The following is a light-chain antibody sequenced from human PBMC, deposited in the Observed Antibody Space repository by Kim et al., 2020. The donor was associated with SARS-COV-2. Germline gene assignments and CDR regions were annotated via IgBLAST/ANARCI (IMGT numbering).Light chain of an antibody. CDR2: DAS. CDR1: QSVGSY. V-gene: IGKV3-11*01. CDR3: QQRANWPTVT. J-gene: IGKJ4*01. Sequence: EIVLTQSPATLSLSPGERATLSCSASQSVGSYLAWYQQRPGQAPRLLIYDASNRATGIPARFSGSGSGTDFTLTINSLEPEDFAVYYCQQRANWPTVTFGGGTKVEIK.